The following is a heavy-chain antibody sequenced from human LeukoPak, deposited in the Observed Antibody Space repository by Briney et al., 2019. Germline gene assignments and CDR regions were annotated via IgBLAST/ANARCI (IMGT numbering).Heavy chain of an antibody. J-gene: IGHJ4*02. D-gene: IGHD5-18*01. CDR1: GGAFSSYA. V-gene: IGHV1-69*05. CDR3: ARDLGYSYGSGFDY. Sequence: SVRVSCKASGGAFSSYAISWVRQAPGQGLEWMGRIIPIFGTANYAQKFQGRVTITTDESTSTAYMELSSLRSEDTAVYYCARDLGYSYGSGFDYWGQGTLVTVSS. CDR2: IIPIFGTA.